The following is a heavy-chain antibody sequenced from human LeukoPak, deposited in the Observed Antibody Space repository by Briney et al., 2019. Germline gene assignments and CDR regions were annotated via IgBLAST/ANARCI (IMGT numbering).Heavy chain of an antibody. D-gene: IGHD6-13*01. Sequence: SETLSLTCTVSGGSVSSGSYYWSWIRQPPGKGLEWIGYIYYSGSTNCNPSLKSRVTISVDTSKNQFSLKLSSVTAADTAVYYCARVIQQLGLYNWFDPWGQGTLVTVSS. CDR2: IYYSGST. V-gene: IGHV4-61*01. J-gene: IGHJ5*02. CDR3: ARVIQQLGLYNWFDP. CDR1: GGSVSSGSYY.